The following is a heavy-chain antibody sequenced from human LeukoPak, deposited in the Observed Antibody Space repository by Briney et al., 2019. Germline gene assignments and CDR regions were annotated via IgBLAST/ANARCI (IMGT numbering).Heavy chain of an antibody. CDR1: GGSISSSAYY. D-gene: IGHD3-10*01. J-gene: IGHJ4*02. CDR2: IYYSGST. V-gene: IGHV4-39*07. CDR3: ARGAHLRTYHFDY. Sequence: SETLSLTCTVSGGSISSSAYYWGWIRQPPGKGLEWIGSIYYSGSTYYNPSLKSRVTISVDTSKNQFSLKLSSVTAADTAVYYCARGAHLRTYHFDYWGQGTLVTVSS.